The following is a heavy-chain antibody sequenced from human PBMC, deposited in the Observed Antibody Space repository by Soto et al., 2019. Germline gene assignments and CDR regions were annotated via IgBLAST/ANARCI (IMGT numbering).Heavy chain of an antibody. D-gene: IGHD2-2*01. Sequence: GGSLRLSCAASGFTFSNAWMSWVRQAPGKGLEWVGRIKSKTDGGTTDYAAPVKGRFTISRDDSKNTLYLQMNSLKTEDTAVYYCTTQDIVVVPAALSDYYYMDVWGKGTTVTVSS. CDR2: IKSKTDGGTT. CDR1: GFTFSNAW. CDR3: TTQDIVVVPAALSDYYYMDV. J-gene: IGHJ6*03. V-gene: IGHV3-15*01.